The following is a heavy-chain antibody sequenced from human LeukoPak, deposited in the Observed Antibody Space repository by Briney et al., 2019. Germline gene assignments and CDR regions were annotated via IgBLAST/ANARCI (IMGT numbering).Heavy chain of an antibody. CDR2: ISRSGSTI. V-gene: IGHV3-11*04. D-gene: IGHD2-2*01. J-gene: IGHJ6*03. CDR1: GFTFSDYY. Sequence: GGSLRLSCAASGFTFSDYYMSWIRQAPGKGLEWVSYISRSGSTIYYADSVKGRFTISRDNAKNSLYLQMNSLRAEDTAVYYCAKDSIVVVPAAMRSQGYYYYYYMDVWGKGTTVTVSS. CDR3: AKDSIVVVPAAMRSQGYYYYYYMDV.